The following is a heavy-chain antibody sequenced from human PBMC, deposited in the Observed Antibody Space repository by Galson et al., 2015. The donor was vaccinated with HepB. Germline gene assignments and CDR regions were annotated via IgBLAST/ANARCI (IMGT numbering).Heavy chain of an antibody. CDR1: GGTFSSYA. CDR3: ARRRCSSTSCYGVPKV. V-gene: IGHV1-69*13. D-gene: IGHD2-2*01. Sequence: SVKVSCKASGGTFSSYAISWVRQAPGQGLEWMGGITPIFGTANYAQKFQGRVTITADESTSTAYMELSSLRSEDTAVYYCARRRCSSTSCYGVPKVWGQGTLVTVSS. J-gene: IGHJ4*02. CDR2: ITPIFGTA.